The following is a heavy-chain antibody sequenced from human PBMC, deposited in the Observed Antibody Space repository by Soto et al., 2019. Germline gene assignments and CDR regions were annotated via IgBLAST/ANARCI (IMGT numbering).Heavy chain of an antibody. CDR2: ISWDGGST. CDR3: AKEKGLYCGGDCYSAYFDY. J-gene: IGHJ4*02. Sequence: GGSLRLSCAASGFTFDDYTMHWVRQAPGKGLEWVSLISWDGGSTYYADSVKGRFTISRDNSKNSLYLQMNSLRTEDTALYYCAKEKGLYCGGDCYSAYFDYWGQGT. CDR1: GFTFDDYT. D-gene: IGHD2-21*02. V-gene: IGHV3-43*01.